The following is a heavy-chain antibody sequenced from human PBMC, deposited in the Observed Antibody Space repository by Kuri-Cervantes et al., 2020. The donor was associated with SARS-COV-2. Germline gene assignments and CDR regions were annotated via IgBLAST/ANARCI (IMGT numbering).Heavy chain of an antibody. J-gene: IGHJ6*01. CDR2: ISGSGGST. CDR3: AKDWRQRITMVRGVNYGMDV. Sequence: GESLKISCAASGFTFSSYAMSWVRQAPGKGLEWVSAISGSGGSTYYADSVKGRFTISRDNSKNTLYLQMNSLRAEDTAVYYCAKDWRQRITMVRGVNYGMDVWGQGNTVNGAS. CDR1: GFTFSSYA. D-gene: IGHD3-10*01. V-gene: IGHV3-23*01.